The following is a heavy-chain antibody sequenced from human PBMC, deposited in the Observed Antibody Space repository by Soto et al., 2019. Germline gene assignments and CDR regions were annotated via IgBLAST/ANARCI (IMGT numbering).Heavy chain of an antibody. Sequence: SETLSLTCTVSGGSISSGDYYWSWIRQPPGKGLEWIGYIYYSGSTYYNPSLKSRVTISVDTSKNQFSLKLSSVTAADTAVYYCARDWGYDFWSGYYKAWYYYGMDVWGQGATVTVSS. J-gene: IGHJ6*02. V-gene: IGHV4-30-4*01. D-gene: IGHD3-3*01. CDR2: IYYSGST. CDR1: GGSISSGDYY. CDR3: ARDWGYDFWSGYYKAWYYYGMDV.